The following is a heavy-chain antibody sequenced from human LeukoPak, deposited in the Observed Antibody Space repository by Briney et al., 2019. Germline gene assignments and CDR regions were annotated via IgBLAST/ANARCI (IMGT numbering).Heavy chain of an antibody. V-gene: IGHV3-23*01. D-gene: IGHD1-26*01. Sequence: GGSMRLSCAASGFSVSSNYMTWVRQPPGKGLEWVSAISGNSVTIYYADSVKGRFTISRDNSKNTLYLQMYSLRAEDTAVYYCAKILSGTYSFDLWGQGTLVTVSS. CDR3: AKILSGTYSFDL. CDR2: ISGNSVTI. J-gene: IGHJ4*02. CDR1: GFSVSSNY.